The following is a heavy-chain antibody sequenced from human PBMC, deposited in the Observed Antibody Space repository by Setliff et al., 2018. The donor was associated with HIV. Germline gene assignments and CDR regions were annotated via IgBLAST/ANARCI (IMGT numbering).Heavy chain of an antibody. J-gene: IGHJ3*01. CDR3: ARKQGDSFDF. CDR1: ADSFRSYA. Sequence: SVKVSCKTSADSFRSYAISWVRQAPGQGLEWMGGITPFFGITNYAQKFQGRVTITADESTSTAYMELRGLRSEDTAVYYCARKQGDSFDFWGQGTMVTVSS. V-gene: IGHV1-69*13. CDR2: ITPFFGIT.